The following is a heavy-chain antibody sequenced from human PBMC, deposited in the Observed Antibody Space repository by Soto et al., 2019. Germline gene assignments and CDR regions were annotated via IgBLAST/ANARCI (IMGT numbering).Heavy chain of an antibody. CDR1: GNTLSINI. CDR3: ARRSCSTISCPRHGFDI. D-gene: IGHD2-2*01. CDR2: IIPILGLT. V-gene: IGHV1-69*02. J-gene: IGHJ3*02. Sequence: SVKVSCKASGNTLSINIIIWVRQAPGQGLEWMGRIIPILGLTNYAQKFQGRVTITTDASADTSTSTAYMELSGLRSEDTAVYYCARRSCSTISCPRHGFDIWGQGTMVTVSS.